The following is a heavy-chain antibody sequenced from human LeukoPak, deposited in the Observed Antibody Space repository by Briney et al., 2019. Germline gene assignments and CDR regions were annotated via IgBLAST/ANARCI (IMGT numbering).Heavy chain of an antibody. V-gene: IGHV3-20*04. J-gene: IGHJ2*01. CDR3: ARESDYVWGSYRPGPYWYFDL. Sequence: GGSLRLSCAASGFTFDDYGMSWVRQAPGKGLEWVSGINWNGGSTGYADSVKGRFTISRDNAKNSLYLQMNSLRAEDTAVYYCARESDYVWGSYRPGPYWYFDLWGRGTLVTVSS. CDR1: GFTFDDYG. CDR2: INWNGGST. D-gene: IGHD3-16*02.